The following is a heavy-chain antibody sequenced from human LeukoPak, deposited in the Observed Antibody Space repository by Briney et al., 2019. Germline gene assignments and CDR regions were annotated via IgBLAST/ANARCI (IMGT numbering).Heavy chain of an antibody. CDR1: GYTFTSYD. CDR2: MNPNRGST. CDR3: ARTSYSGYVSYYYYMDV. J-gene: IGHJ6*03. V-gene: IGHV1-8*01. D-gene: IGHD5-12*01. Sequence: ASVKVSCKASGYTFTSYDINWVRQAAGQGLEGRGWMNPNRGSTGYAQKFQGRVTMTRTTSISTAYMELSSLRSEDTAVYYCARTSYSGYVSYYYYMDVWGKGTTVTVSS.